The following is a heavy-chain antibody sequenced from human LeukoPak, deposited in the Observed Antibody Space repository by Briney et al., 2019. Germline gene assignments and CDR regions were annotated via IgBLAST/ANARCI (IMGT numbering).Heavy chain of an antibody. CDR3: AKDPYSGSFEYFQH. CDR1: GFTFSSYA. CDR2: ISGSGGST. J-gene: IGHJ1*01. D-gene: IGHD1-26*01. Sequence: GGSLRLSCAASGFTFSSYAMSWVRQAPGKGLEWVSAISGSGGSTYYADSVKGRFTISRDNSKNTLYLQMNSLRDEDTAVYYCAKDPYSGSFEYFQHWGQGTLVTVSS. V-gene: IGHV3-23*01.